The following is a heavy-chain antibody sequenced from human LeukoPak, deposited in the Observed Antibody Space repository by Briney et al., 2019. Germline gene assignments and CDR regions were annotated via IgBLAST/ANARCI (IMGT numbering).Heavy chain of an antibody. Sequence: GGSLRLSCAASGFTFSSYEMNWVRQAPGKGLEWVSSISSSSSYIYYADSVKGRFTISRDNAKNSLYLQMNSLRAEDTAVYYCARVPGILLWFGESYWGQGTLVTVSS. CDR2: ISSSSSYI. D-gene: IGHD3-10*01. J-gene: IGHJ4*02. V-gene: IGHV3-21*01. CDR3: ARVPGILLWFGESY. CDR1: GFTFSSYE.